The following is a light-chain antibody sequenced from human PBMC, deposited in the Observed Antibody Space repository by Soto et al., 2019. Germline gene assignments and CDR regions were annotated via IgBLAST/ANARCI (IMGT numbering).Light chain of an antibody. V-gene: IGKV3-15*01. J-gene: IGKJ4*01. CDR2: DAS. CDR1: QSVRSN. Sequence: EKVMTQSPATLSVSPGERATLSCRASQSVRSNLAWYQKKPGQAPRLLIYDASTRATGIPARFSGSGSGTQFTLIISDLQSEDFAFYCYQQYNEWPLTFGGGTKVQIK. CDR3: QQYNEWPLT.